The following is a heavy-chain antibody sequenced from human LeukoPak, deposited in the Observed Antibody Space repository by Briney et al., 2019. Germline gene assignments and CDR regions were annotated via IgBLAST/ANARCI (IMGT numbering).Heavy chain of an antibody. Sequence: GGSLRLSCAASGFTFSSYWMSWVRQAPGKGLEWVANIKQDGREKYYVDSVKGRFTISRDNAKNSLYLQMNSLRAEDTAVYYCARDVLTGYPNWFDPWGQGTLVTVSS. CDR3: ARDVLTGYPNWFDP. CDR1: GFTFSSYW. D-gene: IGHD3-9*01. J-gene: IGHJ5*02. V-gene: IGHV3-7*03. CDR2: IKQDGREK.